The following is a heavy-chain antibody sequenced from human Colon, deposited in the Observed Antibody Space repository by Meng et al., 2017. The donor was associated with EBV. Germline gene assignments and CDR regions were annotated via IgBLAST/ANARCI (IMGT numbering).Heavy chain of an antibody. D-gene: IGHD3-10*01. V-gene: IGHV4-39*01. CDR1: GGHISIRSYY. Sequence: GSGPGLVKPSVTLSVPCTGVGGHISIRSYYWGWIRQPPGKGLEWIGSIYYNGSTYYNPSLKSRVTISVDTSKNQFSLKLNSVTAADTAVYYCARRRYYYGSGSYHSYYFDYWGQGALVTVSS. CDR2: IYYNGST. J-gene: IGHJ4*02. CDR3: ARRRYYYGSGSYHSYYFDY.